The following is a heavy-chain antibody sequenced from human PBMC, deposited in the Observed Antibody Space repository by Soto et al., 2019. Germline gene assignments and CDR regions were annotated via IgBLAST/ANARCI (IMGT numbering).Heavy chain of an antibody. Sequence: GGSLRLSCAASGFLFSDYSMDWVRQAPGKGLEWVASISSTSTYISYADSVRGRVTISRDNAKNSLYLQMNSLTAEDTAVYYCARDGRGSSFIFYFDYWGQGTLVTVS. CDR3: ARDGRGSSFIFYFDY. D-gene: IGHD1-26*01. V-gene: IGHV3-21*01. CDR1: GFLFSDYS. J-gene: IGHJ4*02. CDR2: ISSTSTYI.